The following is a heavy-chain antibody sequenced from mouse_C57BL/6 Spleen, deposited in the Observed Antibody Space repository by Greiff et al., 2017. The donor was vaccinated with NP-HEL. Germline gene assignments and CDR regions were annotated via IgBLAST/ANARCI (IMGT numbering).Heavy chain of an antibody. J-gene: IGHJ3*01. CDR3: ARSDDYDRFAY. CDR1: GYTFTDYY. D-gene: IGHD2-4*01. Sequence: QVHVKQSGAELVRPGASVKLSCKASGYTFTDYYINWVKQRPGQGLEWIARIYPGSGNTYYNEKFKGKATLTAEKSSSTAYMQLSSLTSEDSDVYFCARSDDYDRFAYWGQGTLVTVSA. CDR2: IYPGSGNT. V-gene: IGHV1-76*01.